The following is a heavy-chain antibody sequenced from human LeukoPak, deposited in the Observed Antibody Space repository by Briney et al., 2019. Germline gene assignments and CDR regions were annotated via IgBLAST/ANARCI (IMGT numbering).Heavy chain of an antibody. J-gene: IGHJ4*02. CDR3: ARDRSSRPFAGDY. V-gene: IGHV3-33*01. CDR2: IWYDGSNK. CDR1: GFTFSSYG. D-gene: IGHD6-6*01. Sequence: GRSLRLSCAASGFTFSSYGMHWVRQAPGKGLEWVAVIWYDGSNKYYADSVKGRFTISRDNAKNSLYLQMNSLRAEDTAVYYCARDRSSRPFAGDYWGQGTLVTVSS.